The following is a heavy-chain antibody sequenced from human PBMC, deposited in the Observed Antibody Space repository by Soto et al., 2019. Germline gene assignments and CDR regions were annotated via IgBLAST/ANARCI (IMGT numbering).Heavy chain of an antibody. J-gene: IGHJ3*02. CDR3: ARKDVVPAAMLGAIDI. CDR1: GGSFSGYY. V-gene: IGHV4-34*01. CDR2: INHSGST. Sequence: SETLSLTCAVYGGSFSGYYWSWIRQPPGKGLEWTGEINHSGSTNYNPSLKSRVTISVDTSKNQFSLKLSSVTAADTAVYYCARKDVVPAAMLGAIDIWGQGTMVTVSS. D-gene: IGHD2-2*01.